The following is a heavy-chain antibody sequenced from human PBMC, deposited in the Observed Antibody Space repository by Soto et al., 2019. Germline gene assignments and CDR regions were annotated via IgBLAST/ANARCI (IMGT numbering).Heavy chain of an antibody. CDR2: IYYSGST. CDR1: GFSISNINYY. V-gene: IGHV4-39*07. Sequence: SETLSLTCTVSGFSISNINYYWGYIRQPPGKGLEWIGSIYYSGSTNYNPSLKSRVTISVDTSKNQSSLKLSSGTAADTAVYYCARDIGDTWGQGTLVTVSS. D-gene: IGHD1-26*01. CDR3: ARDIGDT. J-gene: IGHJ5*02.